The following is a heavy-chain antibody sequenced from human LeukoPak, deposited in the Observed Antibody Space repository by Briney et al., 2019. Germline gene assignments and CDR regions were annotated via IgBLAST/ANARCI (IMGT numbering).Heavy chain of an antibody. J-gene: IGHJ4*02. CDR1: GFXFSSYW. CDR3: ARSMIGAYFDY. V-gene: IGHV3-74*01. Sequence: PGGSLRLSCAASGFXFSSYWMHWVRQAPGKGLVWVARVSSDGSGTNYADSVKGRFTISRDNAKNTLYLQMSSLRAEDTAVYYCARSMIGAYFDYWGQGTLVPVSS. D-gene: IGHD3-16*01. CDR2: VSSDGSGT.